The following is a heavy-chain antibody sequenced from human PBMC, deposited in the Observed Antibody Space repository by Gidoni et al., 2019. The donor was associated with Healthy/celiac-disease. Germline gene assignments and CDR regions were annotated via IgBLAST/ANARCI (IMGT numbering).Heavy chain of an antibody. V-gene: IGHV3-23*01. J-gene: IGHJ4*02. CDR2: ISGSGGSK. Sequence: EVQLLESGGGLVQPGGSLRLSCAASGFTFSSYAMSWVRQAPGKGLGWVSAISGSGGSKYYADSVKGRFTISRDNSKNTLYLQMNSLRAEDTAVYYCAKAGIAARLDHYFDYWGQGTLVTVSS. D-gene: IGHD6-6*01. CDR1: GFTFSSYA. CDR3: AKAGIAARLDHYFDY.